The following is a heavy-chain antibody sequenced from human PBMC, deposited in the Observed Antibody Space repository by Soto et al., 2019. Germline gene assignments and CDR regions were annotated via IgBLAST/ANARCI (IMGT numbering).Heavy chain of an antibody. D-gene: IGHD3-22*01. J-gene: IGHJ4*02. V-gene: IGHV4-30-4*01. CDR2: IYYSGST. Sequence: SETLSLTCTFSGRSISRGDYYWGWIRQPPGKGLEWIGYIYYSGSTYYNPSLKSRVTISVDASKNQFSLKLRSVTAADTAVYYCARGSYYYDSRGYYHYWGQGTLVTVSS. CDR1: GRSISRGDYY. CDR3: ARGSYYYDSRGYYHY.